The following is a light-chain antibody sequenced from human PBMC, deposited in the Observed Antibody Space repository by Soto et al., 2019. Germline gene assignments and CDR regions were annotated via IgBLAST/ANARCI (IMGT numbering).Light chain of an antibody. J-gene: IGLJ1*01. CDR1: STDFVTYNR. CDR2: EVS. CDR3: SSYTSSTTYV. V-gene: IGLV2-18*02. Sequence: QSVLTQPPSVSGSPGQSVTISCTGTSTDFVTYNRVSWYQQPPGTAPKLIVYEVSNRPSGVSDRFSGSKSGNTASLTISGLQAEDEADYYCSSYTSSTTYVFGTGTKVTVL.